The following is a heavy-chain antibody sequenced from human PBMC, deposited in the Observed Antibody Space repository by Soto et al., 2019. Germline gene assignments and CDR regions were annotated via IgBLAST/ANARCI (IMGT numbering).Heavy chain of an antibody. J-gene: IGHJ5*02. CDR3: AVFIAAAGRGAPNWFDP. D-gene: IGHD6-13*01. CDR2: IYYSGST. CDR1: GGSISSSSYC. Sequence: ASETLSLTCTVSGGSISSSSYCWGWIRQPPGKGLEWIGSIYYSGSTHYNPSLKSRVTISVDTSKNQFSLKLSSVTAADTAVYYCAVFIAAAGRGAPNWFDPWGQGTLVTVSS. V-gene: IGHV4-39*01.